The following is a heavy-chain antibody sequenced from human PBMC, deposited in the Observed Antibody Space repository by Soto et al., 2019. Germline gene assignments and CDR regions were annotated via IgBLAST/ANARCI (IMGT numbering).Heavy chain of an antibody. CDR2: IYYSGST. J-gene: IGHJ5*02. Sequence: KPSETLSLTCTVSGGSISSGDYYWSWIRQPPGKGLEWIGYIYYSGSTYYNPSLKSRVTISVDTSKNQFSLKLSPVTAADTAVYYCARDNGDYDREYNWFDPWGQGTLVTVSS. V-gene: IGHV4-30-4*01. CDR1: GGSISSGDYY. D-gene: IGHD4-17*01. CDR3: ARDNGDYDREYNWFDP.